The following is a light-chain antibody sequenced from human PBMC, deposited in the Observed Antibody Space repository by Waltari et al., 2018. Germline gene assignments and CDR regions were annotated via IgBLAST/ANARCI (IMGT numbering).Light chain of an antibody. CDR1: QSILGY. CDR3: QQTYSTPYT. V-gene: IGKV1-39*01. CDR2: TAS. Sequence: TCRASQSILGYLNWFQQQPGRPPKLLIHTASSLQSGVPSRFSGSGSGTHFTLTITSLQPEDFATYFCQQTYSTPYTFGQGTKVDIK. J-gene: IGKJ2*01.